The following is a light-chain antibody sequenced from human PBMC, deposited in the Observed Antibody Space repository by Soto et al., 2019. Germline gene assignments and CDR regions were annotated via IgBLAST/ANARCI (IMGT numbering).Light chain of an antibody. V-gene: IGLV2-18*01. CDR1: TTDIDNYDN. Sequence: QSELTQPPSVSGSPGQSITISCTATTTDIDNYDNVSWYQQPPGTAPKLIIYDVNNRPSGVPDRFSGSTSGNTAPLTISGLQAEDETDYFCSLYSSNGSLIFGPGTKVTVL. CDR2: DVN. CDR3: SLYSSNGSLI. J-gene: IGLJ1*01.